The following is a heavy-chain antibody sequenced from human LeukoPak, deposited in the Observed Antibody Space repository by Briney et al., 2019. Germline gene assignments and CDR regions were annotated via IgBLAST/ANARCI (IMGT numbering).Heavy chain of an antibody. CDR2: VKRKIDGETT. CDR1: RFTFSNAW. CDR3: TTGSAAY. J-gene: IGHJ4*02. D-gene: IGHD6-6*01. Sequence: PVGSLRLSCAASRFTFSNAWMTSVRQSPGKGLEWVGRVKRKIDGETTDYAAAVKGRFAISRDDSKNTVYLQMNSLKTEDTALYYCTTGSAAYWGQGTLVTVSS. V-gene: IGHV3-15*01.